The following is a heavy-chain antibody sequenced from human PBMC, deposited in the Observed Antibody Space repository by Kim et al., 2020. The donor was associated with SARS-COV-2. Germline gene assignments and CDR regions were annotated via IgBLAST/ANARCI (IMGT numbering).Heavy chain of an antibody. CDR1: GDSISNYF. Sequence: SETLSLTCTVSGDSISNYFWTWIRQPAGKGLEWIGRIYGSGSTNYTPNYNPSLKSRVTMSVDTSKNHFSLRLNSVTAADTAVYYCARDYPGSSRYFDTWGQGTLVTVSS. J-gene: IGHJ4*02. CDR3: ARDYPGSSRYFDT. V-gene: IGHV4-4*07. D-gene: IGHD6-6*01. CDR2: IYGSGSTNYTP.